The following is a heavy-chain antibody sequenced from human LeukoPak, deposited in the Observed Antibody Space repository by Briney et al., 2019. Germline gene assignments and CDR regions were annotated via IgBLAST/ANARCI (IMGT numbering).Heavy chain of an antibody. CDR3: ARAYSRSRFDY. CDR2: IDPNDSYN. D-gene: IGHD6-6*01. V-gene: IGHV5-10-1*01. CDR1: GYNFTNYW. Sequence: GESLKISCKGSGYNFTNYWISWEREIPGKGLEWMGTIDPNDSYNNYSPSFQGHVTISADKSISTAYLQWSSLKASDTAMYYCARAYSRSRFDYWGQGTLVTVSS. J-gene: IGHJ4*02.